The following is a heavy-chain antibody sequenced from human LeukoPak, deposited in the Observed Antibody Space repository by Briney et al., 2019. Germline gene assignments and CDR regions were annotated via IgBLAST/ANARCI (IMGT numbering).Heavy chain of an antibody. Sequence: GASVKVSCKASGYTFTSYGINWVGQAPGQGLEWMGWISAYNGNTNYAQKLQGRVTMTTDTSTSTAYMELRSLRSDDTAVYYCARLQLGHYTFDYWGQGTLVTVSS. J-gene: IGHJ4*02. CDR1: GYTFTSYG. CDR3: ARLQLGHYTFDY. CDR2: ISAYNGNT. D-gene: IGHD4-11*01. V-gene: IGHV1-18*01.